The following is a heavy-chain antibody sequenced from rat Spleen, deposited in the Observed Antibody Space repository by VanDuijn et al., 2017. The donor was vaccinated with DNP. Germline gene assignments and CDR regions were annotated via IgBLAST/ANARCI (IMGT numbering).Heavy chain of an antibody. J-gene: IGHJ4*01. CDR2: MWTGGST. V-gene: IGHV2-1*01. CDR3: ARDEVMDA. Sequence: QVQLKESGPGLVQPSQTLSLTCTVSGFSLTSNSVSWVRQPPGKGLEWMGVMWTGGSTAYNSLLETRLSINRDTSKSQVFLKMNSLQTGDTATYYCARDEVMDAWGQGASVTVSS. CDR1: GFSLTSNS.